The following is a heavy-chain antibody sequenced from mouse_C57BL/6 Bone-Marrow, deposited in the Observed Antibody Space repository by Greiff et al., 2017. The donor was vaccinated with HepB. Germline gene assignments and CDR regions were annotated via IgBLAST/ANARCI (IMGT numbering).Heavy chain of an antibody. Sequence: VQLQQPGAELVKPGASVKMSCKASGYTFTSYWITWVKQRPGQGLEWIGDIYPGSGSTNYNEKFKSKATLTVDTSSSTAYMQLSSLTSEDSAVYYCARGHYYGSSYRAYWGQGTLVTVSA. CDR1: GYTFTSYW. D-gene: IGHD1-1*01. V-gene: IGHV1-55*01. CDR3: ARGHYYGSSYRAY. J-gene: IGHJ3*01. CDR2: IYPGSGST.